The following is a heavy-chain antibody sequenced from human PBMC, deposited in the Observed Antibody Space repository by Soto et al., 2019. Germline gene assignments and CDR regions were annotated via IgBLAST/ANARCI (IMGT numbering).Heavy chain of an antibody. Sequence: EVRLVESGGGLVQPGGSLRLSCAVSGFTVNNNYMSWVRQAPGKGLEWVSVIYSGGKTDYADSVRGRFTVSRDTSKNTLYLQVNSLRAEDTAVYYCTRDSSYYGSGRGVLDYWGQGTLVTVSS. CDR1: GFTVNNNY. CDR3: TRDSSYYGSGRGVLDY. V-gene: IGHV3-66*01. CDR2: IYSGGKT. D-gene: IGHD3-10*01. J-gene: IGHJ4*02.